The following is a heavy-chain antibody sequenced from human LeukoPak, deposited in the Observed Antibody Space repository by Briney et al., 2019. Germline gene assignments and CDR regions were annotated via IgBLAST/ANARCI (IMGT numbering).Heavy chain of an antibody. CDR1: GFTFSSYS. CDR2: ISSSSSYI. V-gene: IGHV3-21*01. CDR3: AREAYYDILTGYYTDYGMDV. J-gene: IGHJ6*02. Sequence: GGSLRLSCAASGFTFSSYSMNWVRQAPGKGLEWVSSISSSSSYIYYADSVKGRFTISRDNAKNSLYLQMNSLRAEDTAVYYCAREAYYDILTGYYTDYGMDVWGQGTTVTVSS. D-gene: IGHD3-9*01.